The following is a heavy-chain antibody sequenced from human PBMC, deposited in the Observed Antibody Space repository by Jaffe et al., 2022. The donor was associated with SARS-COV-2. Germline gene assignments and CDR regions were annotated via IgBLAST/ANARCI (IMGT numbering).Heavy chain of an antibody. CDR2: ISYDGSNK. CDR3: ARDSMVRGVFAWYFDL. V-gene: IGHV3-30*04. Sequence: QVQLVESGGGVVQPGRSLRLSCAASGFTFSSYAMHWVRQAPGKGLEWVAVISYDGSNKYYADSVKGRFTISRDNSKNTLYLQMNSLRAEDTAVYYCARDSMVRGVFAWYFDLWGRGTLVTVSS. J-gene: IGHJ2*01. CDR1: GFTFSSYA. D-gene: IGHD3-10*01.